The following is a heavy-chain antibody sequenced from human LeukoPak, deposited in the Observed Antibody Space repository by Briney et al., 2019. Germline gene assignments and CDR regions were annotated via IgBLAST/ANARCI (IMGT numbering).Heavy chain of an antibody. D-gene: IGHD1-7*01. CDR3: ARETTRSHWFDP. Sequence: SETLSLTCAVYGGSFSGYYWSWIRPPPGKGLEWIGEINHSGSTNYNPSLKSRVTISVDTSKNQFSLKLSSVTAADTAVYYCARETTRSHWFDPWGQGTLVTVSS. V-gene: IGHV4-34*01. CDR2: INHSGST. J-gene: IGHJ5*02. CDR1: GGSFSGYY.